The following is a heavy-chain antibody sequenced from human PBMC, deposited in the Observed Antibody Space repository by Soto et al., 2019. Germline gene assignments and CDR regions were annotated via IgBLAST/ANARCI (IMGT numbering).Heavy chain of an antibody. D-gene: IGHD6-19*01. CDR3: ARQVAVPGTRGFDY. V-gene: IGHV4-4*02. CDR2: TYHSGTT. J-gene: IGHJ4*02. CDR1: GGSVSSGNW. Sequence: QVQLQESGPGLVKPSGTLSLTCAVSGGSVSSGNWWSWVRQPPGKGLEWIGETYHSGTTNYNPSLKSRVTISLDKSKNRIALNLRSVTAADTAVYYCARQVAVPGTRGFDYWGQGTLVTVSS.